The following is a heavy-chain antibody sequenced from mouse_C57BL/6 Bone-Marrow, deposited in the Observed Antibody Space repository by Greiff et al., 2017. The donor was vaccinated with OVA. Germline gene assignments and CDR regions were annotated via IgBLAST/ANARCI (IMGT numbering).Heavy chain of an antibody. D-gene: IGHD1-1*01. V-gene: IGHV1-15*01. J-gene: IGHJ2*01. CDR1: GYTFTDYE. Sequence: QVHVKQSGAELVRPGASVTLSCKASGYTFTDYEMHWVKQTPVHGLEWIGAIDPETGGTAYNQKFKGKAILTADKSSSTAYMELRSLTSEDSAVYYCTRSTTKVYFDYWGQGTTLTVSS. CDR3: TRSTTKVYFDY. CDR2: IDPETGGT.